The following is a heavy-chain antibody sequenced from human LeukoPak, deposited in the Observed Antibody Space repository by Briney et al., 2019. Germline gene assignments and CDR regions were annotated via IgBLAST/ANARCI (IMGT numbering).Heavy chain of an antibody. CDR1: GGSISSYY. CDR3: ARVVSTAGYYGMDV. V-gene: IGHV4-59*01. CDR2: TYYSGST. J-gene: IGHJ6*02. Sequence: SGTLSLTCTVSGGSISSYYWSWIRQPPGKGLEWIGYTYYSGSTNYNPSLKSRVTISVDTSKNQFSLKLSSVTAADTAVYYCARVVSTAGYYGMDVWGQGTTVTVSS. D-gene: IGHD2-8*02.